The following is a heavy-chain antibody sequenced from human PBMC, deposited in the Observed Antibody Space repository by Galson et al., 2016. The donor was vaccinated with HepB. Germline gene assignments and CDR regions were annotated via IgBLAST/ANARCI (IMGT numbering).Heavy chain of an antibody. CDR2: ISYDGCNK. J-gene: IGHJ6*03. CDR1: GFTFSYYA. V-gene: IGHV3-30*18. CDR3: AKRSIAAAGPHYYYMDV. D-gene: IGHD6-13*01. Sequence: SLRLSCAASGFTFSYYAMNWVRQAPGKGLEWVAVISYDGCNKYYADSVKGRFTISRDNSKNTLYLQMNSLRAEDTAVYYCAKRSIAAAGPHYYYMDVWGKGTTVTVSS.